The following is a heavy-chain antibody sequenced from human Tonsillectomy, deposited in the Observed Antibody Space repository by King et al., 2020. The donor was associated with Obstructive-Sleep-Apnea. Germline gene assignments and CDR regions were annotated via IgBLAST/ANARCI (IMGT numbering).Heavy chain of an antibody. CDR1: GYTFSNYD. J-gene: IGHJ6*02. Sequence: VQLVESGAEVKKPGASVKVSCKASGYTFSNYDINWVRQATGQGLEWMGWMNPNSGNTGYAQKFQGRITMTRNTSISTAYMELSSLGPEDTAIYYCARSQVHQYYNHGMDVWGQGTTVTVSS. D-gene: IGHD2/OR15-2a*01. CDR3: ARSQVHQYYNHGMDV. V-gene: IGHV1-8*01. CDR2: MNPNSGNT.